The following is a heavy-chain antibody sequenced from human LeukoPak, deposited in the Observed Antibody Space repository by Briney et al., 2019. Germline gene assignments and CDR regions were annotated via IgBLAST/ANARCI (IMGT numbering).Heavy chain of an antibody. V-gene: IGHV4-59*01. Sequence: SETLSLTCTVAGGFISSYYWSWIRQPPGKGLEWIGYIYYSGSTNYNPSLKSRVTISIDTSMNQFSLKLSSVTAADTAVYYCATLYGSGDYWGQRTLVTVSS. D-gene: IGHD3-10*01. CDR1: GGFISSYY. J-gene: IGHJ4*02. CDR2: IYYSGST. CDR3: ATLYGSGDY.